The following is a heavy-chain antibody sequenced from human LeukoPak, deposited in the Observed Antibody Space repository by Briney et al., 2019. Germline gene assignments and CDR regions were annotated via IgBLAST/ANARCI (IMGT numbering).Heavy chain of an antibody. CDR1: GFTFSSYS. Sequence: PGGSLRLSCAASGFTFSSYSMNWVRQAPGKGLEWVSSISSSSSYIYYADSEKGRFTISRDNAKNSLYLQMNSLRAEDTAVYYCARKTVGDFDYWGQGTLVTVSS. V-gene: IGHV3-21*01. J-gene: IGHJ4*02. D-gene: IGHD1-26*01. CDR3: ARKTVGDFDY. CDR2: ISSSSSYI.